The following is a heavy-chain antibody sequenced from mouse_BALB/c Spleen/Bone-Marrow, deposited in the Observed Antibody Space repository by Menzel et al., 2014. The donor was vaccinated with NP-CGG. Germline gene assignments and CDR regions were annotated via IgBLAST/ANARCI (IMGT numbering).Heavy chain of an antibody. V-gene: IGHV1S130*01. CDR3: ARSTTATYFDV. D-gene: IGHD1-2*01. CDR2: IHPNSGNT. CDR1: GYTFTSSW. Sequence: QVQLQQSGSVLVRPGASVKLSCKASGYTFTSSWMHWAKQRPGQGLEWIGEIHPNSGNTSYNEKFKGKATLTVDTSSSTAYVDLSSLTSEDSAVYYCARSTTATYFDVWGAGTTVTVSS. J-gene: IGHJ1*01.